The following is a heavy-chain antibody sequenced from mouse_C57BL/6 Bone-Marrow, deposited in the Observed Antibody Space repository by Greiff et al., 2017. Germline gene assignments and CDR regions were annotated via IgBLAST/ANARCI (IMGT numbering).Heavy chain of an antibody. CDR3: SIGGLTVVSHGDYFDY. D-gene: IGHD2-12*01. Sequence: QVQLQQPGAELVKPGASVKVSCKASGYTFTSYWMHWVKQRPGQGLEWIGRIHPSDSDTNYNQKFKGKATLTVDKSSSTAYMQLSSLTSEDSAVYYGSIGGLTVVSHGDYFDYWGQGTTLTVSS. CDR2: IHPSDSDT. CDR1: GYTFTSYW. J-gene: IGHJ2*01. V-gene: IGHV1-74*01.